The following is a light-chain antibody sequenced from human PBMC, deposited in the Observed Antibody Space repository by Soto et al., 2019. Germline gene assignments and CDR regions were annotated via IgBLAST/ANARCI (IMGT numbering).Light chain of an antibody. CDR1: QSISSY. V-gene: IGKV1-39*01. J-gene: IGKJ4*01. Sequence: DIQMTQSPSSLSASVGDRVTITCRASQSISSYLNWYQQKPGKAPKLLIYAASSLQGGVPSRFSGSGSGTDFTLTISSLQREDCAIYYCQQSSSIVLTFGGGTKVEIK. CDR2: AAS. CDR3: QQSSSIVLT.